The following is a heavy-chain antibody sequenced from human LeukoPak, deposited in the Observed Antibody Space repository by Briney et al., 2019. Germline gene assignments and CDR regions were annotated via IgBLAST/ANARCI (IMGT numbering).Heavy chain of an antibody. D-gene: IGHD4-23*01. J-gene: IGHJ5*02. CDR2: IYPGDSET. V-gene: IGHV5-51*01. CDR3: ARRISGVYGGNGLFDH. CDR1: GYNITKNW. Sequence: GESLKISCKGSGYNITKNWIGWMRQMPGKGLEWMGSIYPGDSETRYSPSFQGQVTISAGKSLSSAYLQWSSLKASDTAIYYCARRISGVYGGNGLFDHWGQGTLVTVSS.